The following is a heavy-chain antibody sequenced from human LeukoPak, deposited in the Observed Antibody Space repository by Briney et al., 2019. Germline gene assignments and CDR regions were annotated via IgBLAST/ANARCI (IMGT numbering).Heavy chain of an antibody. Sequence: TGRSLRLSCAASGFTFSSYGMHWVRQAPGKGLEWVAVISYDGSNKYYADSVKGRFTISSDNSKNTLYLQMNSLRAEDTAVYYCAKVGASGYWAHMDVWGKGTTVTVSS. J-gene: IGHJ6*03. V-gene: IGHV3-30*18. CDR2: ISYDGSNK. CDR1: GFTFSSYG. D-gene: IGHD2-8*02. CDR3: AKVGASGYWAHMDV.